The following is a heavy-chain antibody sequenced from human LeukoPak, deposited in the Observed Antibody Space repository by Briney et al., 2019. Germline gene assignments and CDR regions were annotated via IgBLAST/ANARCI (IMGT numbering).Heavy chain of an antibody. V-gene: IGHV4-38-2*02. D-gene: IGHD6-19*01. J-gene: IGHJ4*02. CDR3: ASPLSNSSGWYV. CDR1: GYSISSGYY. Sequence: SETLSLTCTVSGYSISSGYYWGWIRPPPGKGLEWIGSIYHSGSTYYNPSLKSRVTISVDTSKNQFSLKLSSVTAADTAVYYCASPLSNSSGWYVWGQGTLVTVPS. CDR2: IYHSGST.